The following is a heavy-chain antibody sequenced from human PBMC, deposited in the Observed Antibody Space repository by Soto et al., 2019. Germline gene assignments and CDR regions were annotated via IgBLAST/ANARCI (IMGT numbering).Heavy chain of an antibody. V-gene: IGHV1-69*01. Sequence: QVQLVQSGAEVKKPGFSVKVSCMASGGTFTNFGFSWVRQAPGQGLEWMGGILPLFHTTNFAQKFQGRVTITADESTSTADMELISLRSEDTAVYYCARGTAMVTTSQDDVYYGMDVWGPGTTVTVSS. J-gene: IGHJ6*02. CDR3: ARGTAMVTTSQDDVYYGMDV. CDR1: GGTFTNFG. CDR2: ILPLFHTT. D-gene: IGHD5-18*01.